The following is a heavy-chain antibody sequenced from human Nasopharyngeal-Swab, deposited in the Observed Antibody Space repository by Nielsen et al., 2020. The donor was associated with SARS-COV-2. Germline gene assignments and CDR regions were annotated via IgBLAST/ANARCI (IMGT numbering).Heavy chain of an antibody. Sequence: WVRQAPGQGLEWTGIINPSGGSTSYAQKFQGRVTMTRDTSTSTVYMELSSLRSEDTAVYYCARRLTMVRGVIPYNWFDPWGQGTLVTVSS. CDR2: INPSGGST. CDR3: ARRLTMVRGVIPYNWFDP. J-gene: IGHJ5*02. D-gene: IGHD3-10*01. V-gene: IGHV1-46*01.